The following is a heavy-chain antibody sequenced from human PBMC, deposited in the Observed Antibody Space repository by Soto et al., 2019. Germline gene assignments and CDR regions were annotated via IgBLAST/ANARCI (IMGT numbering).Heavy chain of an antibody. CDR1: GYTFTSYA. Sequence: ASVKVSCKASGYTFTSYAMHWVRQAPGQRLEWMGWINAGNGNTKYSQKFQGRVTITRDTSASTAYMELSSLRSEDTAVYYCARRSVGSDFWSGCYPFDYWGQGTLVTVSS. V-gene: IGHV1-3*01. J-gene: IGHJ4*02. CDR2: INAGNGNT. CDR3: ARRSVGSDFWSGCYPFDY. D-gene: IGHD3-3*01.